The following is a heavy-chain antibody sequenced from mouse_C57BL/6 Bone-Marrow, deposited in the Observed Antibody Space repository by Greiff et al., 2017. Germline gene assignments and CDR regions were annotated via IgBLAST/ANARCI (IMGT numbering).Heavy chain of an antibody. CDR2: IYPRDGST. J-gene: IGHJ1*03. CDR3: ARTHRSLTGPGYWYFDV. Sequence: QVQLKESGPELVKPGASVKLSCKASGYTFTSYDINWVKQRPGQGLEWIGWIYPRDGSTKYTEKFKGKATLTVDPSSSTAYMELHSLTSEDSAVYFCARTHRSLTGPGYWYFDVWGTGTTVTVSS. V-gene: IGHV1-85*01. D-gene: IGHD4-1*01. CDR1: GYTFTSYD.